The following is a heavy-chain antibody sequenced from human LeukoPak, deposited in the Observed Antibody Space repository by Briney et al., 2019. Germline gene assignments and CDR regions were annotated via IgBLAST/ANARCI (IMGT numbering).Heavy chain of an antibody. Sequence: SETLSLTCAVYGGSLSGYYWTWIRQPPGKGLEWIGEINYSGSTNHNPSLKSRVTISVDTSRTQFSLKLSSVTAADTAVYYCALSSHYFDFDYWGQGILVTVSS. V-gene: IGHV4-34*01. CDR2: INYSGST. CDR3: ALSSHYFDFDY. CDR1: GGSLSGYY. D-gene: IGHD3-22*01. J-gene: IGHJ4*02.